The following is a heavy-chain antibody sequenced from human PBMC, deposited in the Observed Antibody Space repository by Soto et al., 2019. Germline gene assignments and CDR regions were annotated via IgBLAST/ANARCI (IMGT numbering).Heavy chain of an antibody. V-gene: IGHV4-61*01. CDR2: IYYSGST. CDR1: GDSFGNGPYY. D-gene: IGHD1-26*01. J-gene: IGHJ6*02. Sequence: QVRLQESGPGLVKPSETLSLSCLVSGDSFGNGPYYWSWIRQSPGEGLGWIAYIYYSGSTNVNPSLESRVNISIDMSKNQFFLELRSVTAADAAVYFCARVGSSCHSGGCYYYYGLGVWGQGTTVAISS. CDR3: ARVGSSCHSGGCYYYYGLGV.